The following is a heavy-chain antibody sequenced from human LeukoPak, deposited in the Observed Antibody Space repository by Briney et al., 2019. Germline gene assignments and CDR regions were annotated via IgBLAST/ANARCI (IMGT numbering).Heavy chain of an antibody. CDR3: ARGSLRYFDY. J-gene: IGHJ4*02. CDR1: GYTFSDYC. Sequence: ASVKVSCKTSGYTFSDYCMHWLRQAPGQGLEWMGWINPNSGGTNYAQKFQGRDTMTRDTSISTAYMELSRLRSDDTALYYCARGSLRYFDYWGQGTLVTVSS. D-gene: IGHD3-10*01. V-gene: IGHV1-2*02. CDR2: INPNSGGT.